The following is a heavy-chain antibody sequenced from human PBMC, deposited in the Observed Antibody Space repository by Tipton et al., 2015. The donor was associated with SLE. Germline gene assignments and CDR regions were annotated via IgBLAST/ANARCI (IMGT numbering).Heavy chain of an antibody. Sequence: TLSLICTVSGGSISGGGYSWSWIRQSPGKGLEWIGSLYQSGSIHYNPSLENRVTISVDRSKNQFSLSLSSVTAADTAVYYCARGGHSNSPHWFDPWGQGSLITVSS. CDR1: GGSISGGGYS. CDR2: LYQSGSI. CDR3: ARGGHSNSPHWFDP. D-gene: IGHD4-11*01. V-gene: IGHV4-30-2*06. J-gene: IGHJ5*02.